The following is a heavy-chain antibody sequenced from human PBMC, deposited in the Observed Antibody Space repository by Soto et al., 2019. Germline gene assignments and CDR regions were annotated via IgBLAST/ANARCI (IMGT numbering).Heavy chain of an antibody. CDR3: ARIPYNRWFDP. CDR1: GESFIGYY. Sequence: QAQVEQWGAGLLKPSETLSLTCAVYGESFIGYYWSWIRHPPGNGLEWIGEINYTGRTTYNPSLKSXXTXSXXTSKNQFSLKVNSVTAADTAVYYCARIPYNRWFDPWGQGTQVTVSS. CDR2: INYTGRT. J-gene: IGHJ5*02. V-gene: IGHV4-34*01. D-gene: IGHD1-1*01.